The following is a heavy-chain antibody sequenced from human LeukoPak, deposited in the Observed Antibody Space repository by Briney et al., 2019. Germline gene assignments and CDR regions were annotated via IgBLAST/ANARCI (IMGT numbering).Heavy chain of an antibody. D-gene: IGHD4-17*01. CDR3: ARALTTSRTDFDY. CDR2: IGTAGDT. J-gene: IGHJ4*02. CDR1: GFTFSSYD. Sequence: PGGSLRLSCAASGFTFSSYDMHWVRQATGKGLEWVSAIGTAGDTYYPGSVKGRFTISRENAKNSLYLQMNSLRAGDTAVYYCARALTTSRTDFDYWGQGTLVTVSS. V-gene: IGHV3-13*01.